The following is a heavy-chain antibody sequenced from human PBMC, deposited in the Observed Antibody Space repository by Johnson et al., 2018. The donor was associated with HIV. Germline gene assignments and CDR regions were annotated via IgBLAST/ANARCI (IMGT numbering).Heavy chain of an antibody. V-gene: IGHV3-11*01. CDR1: GFKFDDNY. CDR3: SRSRGGSSEDAFDI. Sequence: QMLLVESGGALVKPGGSLRLSCAASGFKFDDNYMAWIRQSPGKGLEWVSYISSSGGTTHNADSVKGRFTISRDNAKNSLYLQMNSLRAEDTAFYYCSRSRGGSSEDAFDIWGQGTMVTVSS. D-gene: IGHD1-26*01. CDR2: ISSSGGTT. J-gene: IGHJ3*02.